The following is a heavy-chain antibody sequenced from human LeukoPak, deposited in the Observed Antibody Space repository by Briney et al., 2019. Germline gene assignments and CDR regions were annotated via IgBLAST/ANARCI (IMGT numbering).Heavy chain of an antibody. CDR1: GFTFSSYS. V-gene: IGHV3-21*01. J-gene: IGHJ6*04. D-gene: IGHD1-26*01. Sequence: GGSLRLSCAASGFTFSSYSMNWVRQAPGKGLGWVSSISSTSTYIYYADSVKGQFTISRDNAKNSLYLQMNSLRAEDTAVYYCACLVGATQDVWGKGTTVIVSS. CDR2: ISSTSTYI. CDR3: ACLVGATQDV.